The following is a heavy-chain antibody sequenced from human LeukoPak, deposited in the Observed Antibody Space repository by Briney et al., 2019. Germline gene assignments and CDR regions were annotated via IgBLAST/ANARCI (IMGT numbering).Heavy chain of an antibody. D-gene: IGHD6-19*01. CDR1: GFTFSSYA. CDR3: ARAGSSGWYVFDY. Sequence: GGSLRLSCAASGFTFSSYAMHWVRQAPCKGLEWVAVISYDGSNKYYADSVKGRFTISRDNSKNTLYLQMNSLRAEDTAVYYCARAGSSGWYVFDYWGQGTLVTVSS. CDR2: ISYDGSNK. V-gene: IGHV3-30-3*01. J-gene: IGHJ4*02.